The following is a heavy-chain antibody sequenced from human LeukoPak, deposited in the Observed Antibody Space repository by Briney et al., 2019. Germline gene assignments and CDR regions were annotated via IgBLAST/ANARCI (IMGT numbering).Heavy chain of an antibody. V-gene: IGHV3-48*03. J-gene: IGHJ4*02. CDR1: GFTFSSYE. D-gene: IGHD4-11*01. CDR3: ATIMTTVTTPDY. CDR2: ISRSGRTI. Sequence: GGSLRLSCAPSGFTFSSYEMNWVRQAPGKGLEWLSYISRSGRTIYYAGSVKGRFTISRDNAKNLLFLQMSSLRAEDTAIYYCATIMTTVTTPDYWGQGTLVTVSS.